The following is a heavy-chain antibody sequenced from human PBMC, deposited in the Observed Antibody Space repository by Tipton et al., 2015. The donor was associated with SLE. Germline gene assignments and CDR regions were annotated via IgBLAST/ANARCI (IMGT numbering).Heavy chain of an antibody. CDR1: GGSISSADYY. CDR2: IYYTMSA. V-gene: IGHV4-31*03. D-gene: IGHD6-19*01. Sequence: TLSLTCTVSGGSISSADYYWSWIRQHPGKGLEWIGYIYYTMSAYYNPSLKSRVIISLDTSKNHFSLKLSSVTAADTAVYYCARYNSPSWFDPWGQGTLVTVSS. J-gene: IGHJ5*02. CDR3: ARYNSPSWFDP.